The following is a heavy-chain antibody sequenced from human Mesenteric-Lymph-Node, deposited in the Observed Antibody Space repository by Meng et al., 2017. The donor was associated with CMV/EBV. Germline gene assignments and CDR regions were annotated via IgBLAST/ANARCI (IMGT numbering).Heavy chain of an antibody. J-gene: IGHJ4*02. CDR1: RYTFTSCA. V-gene: IGHV1-3*01. CDR2: INAGNGNT. D-gene: IGHD1-26*01. Sequence: SCQASRYTFTSCAMHWVRQAPGQRLEWMGWINAGNGNTKYSQKFQGRVTITRDTSASTAYMELSSLRSEDTAVYYCARQSSGATLDYWGQGTLVTVSS. CDR3: ARQSSGATLDY.